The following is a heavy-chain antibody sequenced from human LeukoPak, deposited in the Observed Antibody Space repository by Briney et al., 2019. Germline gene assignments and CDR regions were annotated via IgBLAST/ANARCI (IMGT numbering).Heavy chain of an antibody. D-gene: IGHD6-13*01. CDR1: GGTFSSYT. CDR2: IIPILGIG. V-gene: IGHV1-69*02. J-gene: IGHJ1*01. Sequence: SVKVSCKASGGTFSSYTISWVRQAPGQGLEWMGRIIPILGIGNYAQKFQGRVTNTADKSTSTAYMELSSLRSEDTAVYYCARGGVAAAGTYFQYWGQGSLVTVSS. CDR3: ARGGVAAAGTYFQY.